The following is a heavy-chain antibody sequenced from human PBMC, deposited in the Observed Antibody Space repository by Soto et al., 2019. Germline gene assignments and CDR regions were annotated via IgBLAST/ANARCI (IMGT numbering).Heavy chain of an antibody. D-gene: IGHD5-18*01. Sequence: EVQLVESGGGLVQPGGSLRLSCVGSGFTFSSYWMHWVRQPPGKGLVWVSRVNSAGSASSYADSVKGRFTGSRDNAKNTLYLQMNSLSAEDTAIYYCATGGYSYGWGYWGQGTLDTVSS. CDR2: VNSAGSAS. CDR3: ATGGYSYGWGY. CDR1: GFTFSSYW. J-gene: IGHJ4*02. V-gene: IGHV3-74*01.